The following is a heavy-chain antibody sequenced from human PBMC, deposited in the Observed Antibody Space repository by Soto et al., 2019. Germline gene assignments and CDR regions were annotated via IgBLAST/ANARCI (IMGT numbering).Heavy chain of an antibody. D-gene: IGHD3-3*01. J-gene: IGHJ3*02. CDR3: AGHGPNYDFWSGRAYAFDI. CDR1: GGSISSYY. V-gene: IGHV4-59*08. Sequence: PSETLSLTCTVSGGSISSYYWSWIRQPPGKGLEWIGYIYYSGSTNYNPSLKSRVTISVDTSKNQFSLKLSSVTAADTAVYYCAGHGPNYDFWSGRAYAFDIWGQGTMVTVSS. CDR2: IYYSGST.